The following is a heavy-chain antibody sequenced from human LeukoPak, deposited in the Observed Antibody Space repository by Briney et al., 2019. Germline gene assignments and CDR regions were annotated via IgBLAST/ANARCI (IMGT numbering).Heavy chain of an antibody. J-gene: IGHJ5*02. Sequence: SVKASCKASGGTFSSYAISWVRQAPGQGLEWMGGIIPIFGTANYAQKFQGRVTITTDESTSTAYMELSSLRSEDTAVYYCASVGGYCSSTSCPWGQGTLVTVSS. CDR1: GGTFSSYA. CDR2: IIPIFGTA. V-gene: IGHV1-69*05. D-gene: IGHD2-2*03. CDR3: ASVGGYCSSTSCP.